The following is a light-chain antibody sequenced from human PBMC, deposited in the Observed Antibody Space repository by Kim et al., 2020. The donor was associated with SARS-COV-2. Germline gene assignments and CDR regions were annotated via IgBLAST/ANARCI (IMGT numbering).Light chain of an antibody. CDR1: HDISSD. CDR2: EAS. J-gene: IGKJ2*03. Sequence: GDRVTITCRASHDISSDLAWYQQKPGKPPKLLMYEASSLQSGVPSRFSGSGSGTDFTLTISSLQPEDFATYYCQHFNNYPYSFGQGTKLEI. CDR3: QHFNNYPYS. V-gene: IGKV1D-13*01.